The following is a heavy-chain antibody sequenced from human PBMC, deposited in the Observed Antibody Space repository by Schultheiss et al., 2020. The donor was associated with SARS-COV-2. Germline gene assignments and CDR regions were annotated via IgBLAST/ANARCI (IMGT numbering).Heavy chain of an antibody. CDR2: ISWNSGSI. CDR3: ARGVVNFDC. CDR1: GFTFDDYA. J-gene: IGHJ4*02. Sequence: GGSLRLSCAASGFTFDDYAMHWVRQAPGKGLEWVSGISWNSGSIGYADSVKGRFTISRDNAKNSLYLQMNSLRAEDTAVYYCARGVVNFDCWGQGTLVTVSS. V-gene: IGHV3-9*01. D-gene: IGHD2-21*01.